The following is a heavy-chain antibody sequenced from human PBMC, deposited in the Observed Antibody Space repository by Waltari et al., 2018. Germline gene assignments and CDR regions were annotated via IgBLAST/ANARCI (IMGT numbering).Heavy chain of an antibody. J-gene: IGHJ3*02. CDR3: ARGDGGSGLGASDI. CDR1: GFTFRNHG. D-gene: IGHD3-3*01. Sequence: QVQLVESGGGVVQSGRSLRLSCVGSGFTFRNHGMNWVRKGPGKGLEWVASIWYDGSNKNYVDSVKGRLTISRDNSKNTLYLEMNSLRAEDTAVYFCARGDGGSGLGASDIWGQGTMVTVSS. V-gene: IGHV3-33*01. CDR2: IWYDGSNK.